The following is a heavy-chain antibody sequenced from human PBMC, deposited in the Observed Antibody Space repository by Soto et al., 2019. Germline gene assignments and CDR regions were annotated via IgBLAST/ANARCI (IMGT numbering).Heavy chain of an antibody. CDR2: IVPIVDTS. CDR3: VRVVAIPGYPDN. J-gene: IGHJ4*02. CDR1: GGTFSSYA. Sequence: QVQLVQSGAEVRQPASSVKVSCKTSGGTFSSYAISWVRQAPGQWLEWMGGIVPIVDTSTYAQKFQGRVTITADESTRTVYMELSSLRSDDTAVYYCVRVVAIPGYPDNWGQGTLVTGSS. D-gene: IGHD5-12*01. V-gene: IGHV1-69*12.